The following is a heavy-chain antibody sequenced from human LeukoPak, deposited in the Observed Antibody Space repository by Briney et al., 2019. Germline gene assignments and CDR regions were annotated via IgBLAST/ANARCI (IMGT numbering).Heavy chain of an antibody. CDR3: AREEYYDFWSGYYKNYYYMDV. CDR1: GFTFSSYS. Sequence: PGGSLRLSCAASGFTFSSYSMNWVRQAPGKGLEWVSSISSSSSYIYYADSVKGRFTISRDNAKNSLYLQMNSLRAEDTAMYYCAREEYYDFWSGYYKNYYYMDVWGKGTTVTVSS. V-gene: IGHV3-21*01. D-gene: IGHD3-3*01. J-gene: IGHJ6*03. CDR2: ISSSSSYI.